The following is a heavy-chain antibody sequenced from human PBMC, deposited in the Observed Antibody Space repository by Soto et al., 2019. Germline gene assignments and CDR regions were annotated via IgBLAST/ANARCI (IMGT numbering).Heavy chain of an antibody. J-gene: IGHJ6*02. Sequence: SETLSLTCTVSGGSISSGNFYWSWIRQPPGKGLEWIGYIYFSGSTSYSPSLKSRLTISLDTSNNQFSLKLTSVTAADTAVYYCARDYGDYEVGYYGMAVWGQGTTVTVSS. CDR3: ARDYGDYEVGYYGMAV. D-gene: IGHD4-17*01. V-gene: IGHV4-30-4*01. CDR1: GGSISSGNFY. CDR2: IYFSGST.